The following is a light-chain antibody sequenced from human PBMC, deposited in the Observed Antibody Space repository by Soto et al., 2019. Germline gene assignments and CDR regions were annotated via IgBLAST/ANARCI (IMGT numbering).Light chain of an antibody. CDR3: QQRSNWPGT. CDR2: DAS. J-gene: IGKJ1*01. CDR1: QSVSSY. Sequence: EIVLTQSPATLSLSPGERATLSCRASQSVSSYLAWYQQKPGQAPRLLIYDASNRATGIPARFSGSGSGTDLNLTIRSLEPEDFAVYYCQQRSNWPGTFGLGTKVEIK. V-gene: IGKV3-11*01.